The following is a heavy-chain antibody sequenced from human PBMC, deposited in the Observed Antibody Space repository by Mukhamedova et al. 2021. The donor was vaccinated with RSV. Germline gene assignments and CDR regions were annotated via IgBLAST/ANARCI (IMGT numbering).Heavy chain of an antibody. J-gene: IGHJ5*02. CDR3: VRLACGSGWYGWFDP. Sequence: YADSVKGRFTISRDNAKNTLYLQMNSLRAEDTAVYYCVRLACGSGWYGWFDPWGQGTLVTVSP. V-gene: IGHV3-33*03. D-gene: IGHD6-19*01.